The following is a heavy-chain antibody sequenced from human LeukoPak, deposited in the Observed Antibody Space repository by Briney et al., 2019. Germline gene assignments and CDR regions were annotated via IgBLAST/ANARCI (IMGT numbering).Heavy chain of an antibody. J-gene: IGHJ4*02. CDR3: ASFSIVWGTLDY. CDR1: GGSISSYY. CDR2: IYTSGST. V-gene: IGHV4-4*07. Sequence: SETLSLTCTVSGGSISSYYWSWIRQPAGKGLEWIGRIYTSGSTNYNPSLKSRVTMSVDTSKNQFSLKLSSVTAADTAVYYCASFSIVWGTLDYWGQGTLVTVSS. D-gene: IGHD3-3*02.